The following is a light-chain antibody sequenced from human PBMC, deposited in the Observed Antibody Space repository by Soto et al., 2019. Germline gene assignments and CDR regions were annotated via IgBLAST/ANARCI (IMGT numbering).Light chain of an antibody. Sequence: EIEMTQSPSTLSASVGERATISCRASQSISTKLTWYQQKPGQAPRLLIYAASSLPSGVPSRFTGSGSGTDFTLTISSLQPEDFAAYYCQQYDSSPRTFGQGTKVDI. CDR3: QQYDSSPRT. J-gene: IGKJ1*01. CDR1: QSISTK. V-gene: IGKV1-39*01. CDR2: AAS.